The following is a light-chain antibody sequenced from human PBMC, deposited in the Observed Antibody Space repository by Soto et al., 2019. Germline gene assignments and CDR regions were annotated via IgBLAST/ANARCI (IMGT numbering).Light chain of an antibody. CDR2: DVS. CDR3: SSYTSSSFNYV. V-gene: IGLV2-14*01. CDR1: SSDVGGYNY. Sequence: QSALTQPASVSGSPGQSITISCTGTSSDVGGYNYVSWYQQHPGKAPKLMIYDVSNRPSGVSIRFSGSKSGNTASLTISGLQAEDEADYYCSSYTSSSFNYVFGTGTKLTVL. J-gene: IGLJ1*01.